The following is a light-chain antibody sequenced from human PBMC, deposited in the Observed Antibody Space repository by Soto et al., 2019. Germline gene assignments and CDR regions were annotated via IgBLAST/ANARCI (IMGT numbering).Light chain of an antibody. CDR3: QQRSNWP. V-gene: IGKV3-11*01. CDR1: QSVSSY. J-gene: IGKJ5*01. CDR2: DAS. Sequence: EIVLRQSPATLALSPGERATLSCRASQSVSSYLAWYQQKPGQAPRLLIYDASNRATGIPARFSGSGSGTDFTLTISSLEPEDFAVYYCQQRSNWPFGQGTRLEIK.